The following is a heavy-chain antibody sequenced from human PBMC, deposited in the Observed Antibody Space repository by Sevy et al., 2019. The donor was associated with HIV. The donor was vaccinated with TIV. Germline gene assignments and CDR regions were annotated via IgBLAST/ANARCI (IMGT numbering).Heavy chain of an antibody. CDR3: AREGCSRPQDY. Sequence: GGSLRLSCAASGFAFYEYSMSWIRQAPGKGLEWVATLSFGCGKINYADSVKGRFTISRDNSKNSFYLQMDNLRVEDTAPYYCAREGCSRPQDYWGQGTRFTVSS. J-gene: IGHJ4*02. CDR2: LSFGCGKI. CDR1: GFAFYEYS. D-gene: IGHD2-8*01. V-gene: IGHV3-23*01.